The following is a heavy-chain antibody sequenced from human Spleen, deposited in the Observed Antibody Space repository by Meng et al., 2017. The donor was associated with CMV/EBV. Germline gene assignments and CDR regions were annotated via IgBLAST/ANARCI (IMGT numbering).Heavy chain of an antibody. CDR1: GFTFSSYS. CDR3: ARGITGTTLGAFDI. D-gene: IGHD1-20*01. CDR2: ISSSSSYI. V-gene: IGHV3-21*01. Sequence: ETLSLTCAASGFTFSSYSMNWVRQAPGKGLEWVSSISSSSSYIYYADSVKGRFTISRDNAKNSLYLQMNSLRAEDTAVYYCARGITGTTLGAFDIWGQGTMVTVSS. J-gene: IGHJ3*02.